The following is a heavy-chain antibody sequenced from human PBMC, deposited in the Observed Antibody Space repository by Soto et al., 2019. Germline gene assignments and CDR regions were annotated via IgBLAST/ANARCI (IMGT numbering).Heavy chain of an antibody. V-gene: IGHV4-4*07. CDR3: ARVPVAVAATQADYGLDV. CDR1: GVAITIYY. J-gene: IGHJ6*02. Sequence: SETLPLTCSVSGVAITIYYWSWIRQSAGGGLEWMGRINTDGLSTYSPSFKSRLTMSLDTSKNQVSLRLISVTAAETAVYFCARVPVAVAATQADYGLDVWGQGTRFTVSS. D-gene: IGHD2-15*01. CDR2: INTDGLS.